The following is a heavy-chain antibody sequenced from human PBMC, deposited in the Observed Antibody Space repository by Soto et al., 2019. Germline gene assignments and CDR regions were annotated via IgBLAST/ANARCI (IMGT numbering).Heavy chain of an antibody. J-gene: IGHJ5*02. V-gene: IGHV3-23*01. CDR1: GFTFSSYA. Sequence: PGGSLRLSCAASGFTFSSYAMSWVRQAPGKGLEWVSAISGSGGSTYYADSVKGRFTISRDNSKNTLYLQMNSLRAEDTAVYYCAKDRVRSWCPALFDPWGQGTLVTVYS. CDR3: AKDRVRSWCPALFDP. CDR2: ISGSGGST. D-gene: IGHD6-13*01.